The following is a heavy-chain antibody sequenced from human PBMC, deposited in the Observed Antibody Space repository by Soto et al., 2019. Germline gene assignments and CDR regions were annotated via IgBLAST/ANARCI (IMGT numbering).Heavy chain of an antibody. CDR2: XXGXGGSX. D-gene: IGHD2-2*01. CDR1: GFTFSSYA. Sequence: PGGSLRLSCAASGFTFSSYAISWVRQAPGKGLEWXSAXXGXGGSXYXXXXXXGRFTISRDNSKNTLYLQMNSLRAEDTAVYYCAKSTIAHWPYYFDYWGQGTLVTVS. J-gene: IGHJ4*02. V-gene: IGHV3-23*01. CDR3: AKSTIAHWPYYFDY.